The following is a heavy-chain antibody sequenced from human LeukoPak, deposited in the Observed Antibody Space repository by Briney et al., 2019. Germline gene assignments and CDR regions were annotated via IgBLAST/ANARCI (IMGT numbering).Heavy chain of an antibody. D-gene: IGHD3-22*01. CDR2: INPNSGGT. J-gene: IGHJ4*02. V-gene: IGHV1-2*06. Sequence: ASVKVSCKASGHTFTGYYMHWVRQAPGQGLEWMGRINPNSGGTNYAQKFQGRVTMTRDTSISTAYMELSRLRSEDTAVYYCARGGWRPPYYFDYWGQGTLVTVSS. CDR1: GHTFTGYY. CDR3: ARGGWRPPYYFDY.